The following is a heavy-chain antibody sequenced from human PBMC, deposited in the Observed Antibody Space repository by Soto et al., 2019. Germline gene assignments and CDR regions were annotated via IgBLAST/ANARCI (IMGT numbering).Heavy chain of an antibody. Sequence: EVHLLESGGGLVHPGESLRLSCGASGFPFSSCVMTWVPQAPGRGLEWVSCITDSGTDTYYADSVKGRFTISRDNSKNTMYLQMNNLRAEDTGVYYCAKGLINGRWYAEDWGQGTLVTVSS. CDR3: AKGLINGRWYAED. D-gene: IGHD6-13*01. CDR1: GFPFSSCV. V-gene: IGHV3-23*01. J-gene: IGHJ4*02. CDR2: ITDSGTDT.